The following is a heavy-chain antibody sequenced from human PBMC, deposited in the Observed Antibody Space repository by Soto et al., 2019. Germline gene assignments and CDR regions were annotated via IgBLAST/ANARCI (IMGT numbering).Heavy chain of an antibody. Sequence: QLQLQESGSGLVKPSQTLSLTCAVSGGSISSGGYSWSWIRQPPGKGLEWIGYIYHSGSTYYNPSLKSRVTISVDRSKNQFSLKLSSVTAADTAVYYCARAWGYSSSVIFDYWGQGTLVTVSS. CDR3: ARAWGYSSSVIFDY. J-gene: IGHJ4*02. D-gene: IGHD6-13*01. CDR2: IYHSGST. V-gene: IGHV4-30-2*01. CDR1: GGSISSGGYS.